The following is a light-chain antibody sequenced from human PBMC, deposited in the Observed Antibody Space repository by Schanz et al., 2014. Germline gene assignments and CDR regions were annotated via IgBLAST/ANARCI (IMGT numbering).Light chain of an antibody. V-gene: IGKV1D-12*01. Sequence: DIQMTQSPSSVSASVGDRVTITCRASEDVSSWLAWYQQKPGEAPKLLISAASTLQSGVPSRFSGSCSGTDFTLTICSLQSEDFATYFCQQAHSIPHTFGPGTKVDVK. J-gene: IGKJ3*01. CDR2: AAS. CDR1: EDVSSW. CDR3: QQAHSIPHT.